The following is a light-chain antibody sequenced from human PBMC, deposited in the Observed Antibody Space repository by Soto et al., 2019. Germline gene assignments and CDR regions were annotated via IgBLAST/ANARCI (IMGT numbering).Light chain of an antibody. V-gene: IGKV3-15*01. CDR3: QQYNNWWDT. J-gene: IGKJ2*01. CDR2: GAS. CDR1: QSVSSN. Sequence: EIVMTQSPATLSVSPGERATLSCRASQSVSSNLAWYQQKPGQAPRLLIYGASTRATGIPARFSGSGSGTEFTLTISSLQSEDFAVYYCQQYNNWWDTFGQGTKLEIK.